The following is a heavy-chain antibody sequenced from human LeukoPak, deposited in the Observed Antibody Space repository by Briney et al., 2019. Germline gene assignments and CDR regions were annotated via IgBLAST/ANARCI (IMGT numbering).Heavy chain of an antibody. D-gene: IGHD1-26*01. V-gene: IGHV4-34*01. CDR1: GGPFSGYY. CDR2: INHSGST. CDR3: AREDLYSGSAAGDY. J-gene: IGHJ4*02. Sequence: SETLSLTCAVYGGPFSGYYWRGIRQPPGKGLEWIGEINHSGSTHYNPSLKSRVTISVDTSKNQFSLKLSSVTAADTAVYYCAREDLYSGSAAGDYWGQGTLVTVSS.